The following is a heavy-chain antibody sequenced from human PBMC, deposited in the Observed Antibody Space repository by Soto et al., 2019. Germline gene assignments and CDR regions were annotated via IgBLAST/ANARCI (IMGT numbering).Heavy chain of an antibody. CDR3: AKDVQGYSSGLYYFDY. CDR2: ISGSGGST. V-gene: IGHV3-23*01. Sequence: GGSLILSCAASGFTFSSYAMSWVRQAPGKGLEWVSAISGSGGSTYYADSVKGRFTISRDNSKNTLYLQMNSLRAEDTAVYYCAKDVQGYSSGLYYFDYWGQGTLVTVSS. D-gene: IGHD6-19*01. CDR1: GFTFSSYA. J-gene: IGHJ4*02.